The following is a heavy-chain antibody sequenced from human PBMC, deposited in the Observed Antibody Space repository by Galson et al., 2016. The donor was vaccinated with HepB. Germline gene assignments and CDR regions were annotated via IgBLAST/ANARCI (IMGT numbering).Heavy chain of an antibody. J-gene: IGHJ6*04. Sequence: SLRLSCAGSGFPFTKYAMHWVRQAPGKGPEWLAVIWHDASHEYYADSVKGRFTISRENSKNSLYLQMNSLTAGDTAVYYCARGKFDCSGGTCHYYGMDVWGKGTTVTVSS. V-gene: IGHV3-33*01. CDR1: GFPFTKYA. CDR3: ARGKFDCSGGTCHYYGMDV. CDR2: IWHDASHE. D-gene: IGHD2-15*01.